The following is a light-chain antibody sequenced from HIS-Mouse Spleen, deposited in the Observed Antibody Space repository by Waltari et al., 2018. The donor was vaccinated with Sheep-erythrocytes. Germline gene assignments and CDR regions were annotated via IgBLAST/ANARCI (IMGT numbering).Light chain of an antibody. V-gene: IGKV1-39*01. Sequence: DIQMTQSPSSLSASVGDRVTITCRASQSISSYLNWYQQKPGKAPKHLIYAASSLQSGVPSRFSGSGYGTDFTLTISSLQPEDFATYYCQQSYSTPQFTFGPGTKVDIK. CDR1: QSISSY. CDR2: AAS. CDR3: QQSYSTPQFT. J-gene: IGKJ3*01.